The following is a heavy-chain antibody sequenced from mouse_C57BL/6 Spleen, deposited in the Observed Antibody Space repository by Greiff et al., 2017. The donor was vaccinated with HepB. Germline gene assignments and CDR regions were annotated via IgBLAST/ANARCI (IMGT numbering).Heavy chain of an antibody. Sequence: QVQLQQSGAELVRPGTSVKVSCKASGYAFTNYLIEWVKQRPGQGLEWIGVINPGSGGTNYNEKFKGKATLTADKSSSTAYMQLSSLTSEDSAVYFCALYDYDERGYFDYWGQGTTLTVSS. D-gene: IGHD2-4*01. J-gene: IGHJ2*01. CDR3: ALYDYDERGYFDY. CDR2: INPGSGGT. V-gene: IGHV1-54*01. CDR1: GYAFTNYL.